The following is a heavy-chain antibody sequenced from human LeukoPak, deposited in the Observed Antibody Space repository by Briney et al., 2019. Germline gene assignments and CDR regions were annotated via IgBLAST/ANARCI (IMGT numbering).Heavy chain of an antibody. V-gene: IGHV3-21*01. Sequence: GGSLRLSCAASGFILSDYNMNWVRQAPGKGREGVSFIAISGTYITYADALKGRFTISRDNAKNSLYLQMNSLRAEDTAVYYCARDLSATVRAYDYWGQGTLVTVSS. CDR1: GFILSDYN. CDR3: ARDLSATVRAYDY. J-gene: IGHJ4*02. D-gene: IGHD1-26*01. CDR2: IAISGTYI.